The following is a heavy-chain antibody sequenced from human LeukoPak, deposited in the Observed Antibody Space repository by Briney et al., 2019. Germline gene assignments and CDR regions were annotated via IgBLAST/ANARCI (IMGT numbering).Heavy chain of an antibody. CDR2: FDPEDGET. V-gene: IGHV1-24*01. CDR1: GYTHTELS. CDR3: ATGLGWAGQGNWFDP. Sequence: GASVKVSCKVSGYTHTELSMHWVRQAPGKGLEWMGGFDPEDGETIYAQKFQGRVTMTEDTSTDTAYMELSSLRSEDTAVYYCATGLGWAGQGNWFDPWGQGTLVTVSS. D-gene: IGHD6-19*01. J-gene: IGHJ5*02.